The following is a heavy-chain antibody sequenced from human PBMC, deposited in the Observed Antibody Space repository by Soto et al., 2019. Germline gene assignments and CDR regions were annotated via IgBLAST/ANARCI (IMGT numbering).Heavy chain of an antibody. CDR1: GFNFNTYL. CDR3: GRDDAHGSNCDHAY. V-gene: IGHV3-30*13. Sequence: QVQLVQSGGGVVQPGRSLRLSCAASGFNFNTYLMHWVRQAPGKGLEWVAMIFPHGRDKEYADYVKGRFTISRDNFNNRMYPQMASLRPEDTAVYYCGRDDAHGSNCDHAYWGPGALVTVPS. D-gene: IGHD1-26*01. J-gene: IGHJ4*01. CDR2: IFPHGRDK.